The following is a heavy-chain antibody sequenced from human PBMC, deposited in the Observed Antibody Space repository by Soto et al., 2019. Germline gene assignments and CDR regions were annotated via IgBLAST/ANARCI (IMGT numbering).Heavy chain of an antibody. Sequence: GGSLRLSCAASGFTFTSYEMNWVRQAPGKGLEWVPYITSSGDATYYADSVKGRFTISRDNAKNSLYLQMNSLRAEDTAVYYCARDGTRIDGDAFDIWGQGTMVTVSS. V-gene: IGHV3-48*03. J-gene: IGHJ3*02. CDR3: ARDGTRIDGDAFDI. CDR1: GFTFTSYE. D-gene: IGHD1-7*01. CDR2: ITSSGDAT.